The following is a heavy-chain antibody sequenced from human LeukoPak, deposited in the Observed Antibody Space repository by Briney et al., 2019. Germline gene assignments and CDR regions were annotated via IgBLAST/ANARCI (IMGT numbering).Heavy chain of an antibody. V-gene: IGHV5-51*01. Sequence: ESLKISCNGSGYSFISYRIGWVRQMPGKGLEWMGIIYPGDSDTRYTQSFQGQDTISDDKSISTAYLQWSSLKASDTARYYCARSGITGTTVDYWGQGTLVIVSS. J-gene: IGHJ4*02. CDR1: GYSFISYR. CDR2: IYPGDSDT. CDR3: ARSGITGTTVDY. D-gene: IGHD1-7*01.